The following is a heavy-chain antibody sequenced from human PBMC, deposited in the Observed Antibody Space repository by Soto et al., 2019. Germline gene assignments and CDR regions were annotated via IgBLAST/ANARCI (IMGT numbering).Heavy chain of an antibody. V-gene: IGHV1-69*13. CDR3: ARNQRGYSYGYKGGAAFDY. CDR2: IIPIFGTA. J-gene: IGHJ4*02. Sequence: ASVKVSCKASGGTFSSYAISWVRQAPGQGLEWMGGIIPIFGTANYAQKFQGRVTITADESTSTAYMELSSLRSEDTAVYYCARNQRGYSYGYKGGAAFDYWGQGTLVTVSS. CDR1: GGTFSSYA. D-gene: IGHD5-18*01.